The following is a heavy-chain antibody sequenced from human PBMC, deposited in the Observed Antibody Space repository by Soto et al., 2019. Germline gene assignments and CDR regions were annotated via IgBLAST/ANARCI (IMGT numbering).Heavy chain of an antibody. J-gene: IGHJ4*02. CDR3: ARVRYGDY. V-gene: IGHV1-18*01. D-gene: IGHD1-1*01. CDR2: ISAHNGNT. CDR1: GYTFTSYG. Sequence: QVHLVQSGAEVKKPGATVKVSCKGSGYTFTSYGITWVRQAPGQGLEWMGWISAHNGNTDYAQKLQGRVNVTRDTSTSTAYMVMRSLRSDDTAVYYCARVRYGDYWGQGALVTVSS.